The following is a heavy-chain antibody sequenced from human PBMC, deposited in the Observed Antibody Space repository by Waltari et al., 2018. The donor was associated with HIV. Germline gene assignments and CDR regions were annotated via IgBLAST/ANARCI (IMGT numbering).Heavy chain of an antibody. J-gene: IGHJ4*02. Sequence: VQLVESGGDLVQPGGSVRLSCAAAGFTFNAHFMDCVRRAPGKGLRWVGRSSNKAASYTPYYAASVRGRFIISRDDSKSSVFLQMNSLKTEDTAVYYCSRDFGFWGPGTLVTVSS. D-gene: IGHD3-3*01. V-gene: IGHV3-72*01. CDR1: GFTFNAHF. CDR3: SRDFGF. CDR2: SSNKAASYTP.